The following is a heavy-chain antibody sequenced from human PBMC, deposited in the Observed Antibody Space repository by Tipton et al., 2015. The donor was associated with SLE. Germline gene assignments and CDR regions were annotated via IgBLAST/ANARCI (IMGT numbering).Heavy chain of an antibody. V-gene: IGHV3-21*03. Sequence: GSLRLSCAASGFTFSSYSMNWVRQAPGKGLEWVSSISSSSSYIYYADSVKGRFTISRDNAKNSLYLQMNSLRAEDTAVYYCARAPYSSSWFIDYWGQGTLVTVSS. J-gene: IGHJ4*02. D-gene: IGHD6-13*01. CDR3: ARAPYSSSWFIDY. CDR2: ISSSSSYI. CDR1: GFTFSSYS.